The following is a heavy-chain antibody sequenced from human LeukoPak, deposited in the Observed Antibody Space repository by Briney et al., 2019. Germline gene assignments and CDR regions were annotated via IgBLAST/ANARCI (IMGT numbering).Heavy chain of an antibody. CDR3: ARGSGSYAY. CDR1: GASISGYY. V-gene: IGHV4-59*12. J-gene: IGHJ4*02. Sequence: SETLSLTCTVSGASISGYYWSWIRQPPGKGLEWIGYIYYSGSTNYNPSLKSRVTISVDTSKNQFSLKLSSVTAADTAVYYCARGSGSYAYWGQGTLVTVSS. D-gene: IGHD1-26*01. CDR2: IYYSGST.